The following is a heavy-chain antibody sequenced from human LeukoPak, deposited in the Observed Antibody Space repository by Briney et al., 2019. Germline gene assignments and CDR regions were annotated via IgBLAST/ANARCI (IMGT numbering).Heavy chain of an antibody. CDR1: GFTFSNHG. D-gene: IGHD7-27*01. Sequence: PGGTLRLSCAASGFTFSNHGMNWVRQAPGKGLEWLSGVSPPGGGTYYADSVKGRFTISRDDSKNTLSLQMSSLRVEDTAVYHCARDLAWGAFDYWGQGTLVTVSS. V-gene: IGHV3-23*01. J-gene: IGHJ4*02. CDR3: ARDLAWGAFDY. CDR2: VSPPGGGT.